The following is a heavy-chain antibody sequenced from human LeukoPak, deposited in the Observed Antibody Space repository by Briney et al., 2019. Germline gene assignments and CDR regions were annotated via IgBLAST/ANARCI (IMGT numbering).Heavy chain of an antibody. CDR2: IYTSGST. J-gene: IGHJ3*02. V-gene: IGHV4-4*07. CDR1: GGSISSYY. CDR3: ARTTRRYDILTGLNDALDI. D-gene: IGHD3-9*01. Sequence: KPSETLSLTCTVSGGSISSYYWSWIRQPAGKGLEWIGRIYTSGSTNYNPSLKSRVTMSVDTSKNQFSLKLSSVTAADTAVYYCARTTRRYDILTGLNDALDIWGQGTMVTVSS.